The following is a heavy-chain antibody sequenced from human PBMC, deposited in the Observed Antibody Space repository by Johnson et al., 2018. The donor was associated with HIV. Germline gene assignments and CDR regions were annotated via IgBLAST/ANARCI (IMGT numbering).Heavy chain of an antibody. CDR3: AKETGTHSAFEI. CDR1: GFTFSSYT. V-gene: IGHV3-33*06. CDR2: IWYDGNNK. J-gene: IGHJ3*02. Sequence: QVQLVESGGGLVKPGGSLRLSCAASGFTFSSYTMHWVRQAPGKGLEWVAIIWYDGNNKYYADSVKGRFTISRDNSKNTVWLQMNSLRAEDTALYYCAKETGTHSAFEIWGQGTVVTVSS. D-gene: IGHD3-10*01.